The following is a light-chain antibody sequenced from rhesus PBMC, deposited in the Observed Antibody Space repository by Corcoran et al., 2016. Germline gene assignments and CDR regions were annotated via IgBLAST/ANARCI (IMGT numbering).Light chain of an antibody. J-gene: IGKJ1*01. V-gene: IGKV1-25*01. CDR3: QQHDSYPRT. CDR1: QGISKY. CDR2: DAS. Sequence: DIQMTQSPSSLSASVGDTVTITCQASQGISKYLAWYQQKPGKAPKLLIYDASTLQSGVPSRFSGSGSGPEFTLNISSLQPEDFATYYCQQHDSYPRTFGQGTKVEIK.